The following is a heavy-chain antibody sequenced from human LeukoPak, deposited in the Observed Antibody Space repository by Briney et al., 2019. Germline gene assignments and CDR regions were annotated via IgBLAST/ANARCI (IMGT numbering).Heavy chain of an antibody. CDR3: AKDQGMRSTSHFDP. V-gene: IGHV3-20*04. D-gene: IGHD2-2*01. J-gene: IGHJ5*02. Sequence: PGGSLRLSCAASGFTFDDYGMSWVRQAPGRGLEWVSGINWNGGSTGYADSVKGRFTISRDNSKNTLYLQMNSLRAEDTAVYYCAKDQGMRSTSHFDPWGQGTLVTVSS. CDR1: GFTFDDYG. CDR2: INWNGGST.